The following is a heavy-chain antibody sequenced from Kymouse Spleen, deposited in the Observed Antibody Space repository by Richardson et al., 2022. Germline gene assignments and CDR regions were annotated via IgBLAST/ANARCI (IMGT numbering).Heavy chain of an antibody. J-gene: IGHJ4*02. V-gene: IGHV4-34*01. CDR2: INHSGST. D-gene: IGHD6-6*01. CDR1: GGSFSGYY. CDR3: ARAPSSSSGYYFDY. Sequence: QVQLQQWGAGLLKPSETLSLTCAVYGGSFSGYYWSWIRQPPGKGLEWIGEINHSGSTNYNPSLKSRVTISVDTSKNQFSLKLSSVTAADTAVYYCARAPSSSSGYYFDYWGQGTLVTVSS.